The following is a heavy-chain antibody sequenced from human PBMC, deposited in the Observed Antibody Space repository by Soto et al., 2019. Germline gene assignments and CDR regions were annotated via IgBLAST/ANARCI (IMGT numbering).Heavy chain of an antibody. CDR1: GFTFSSYA. CDR2: ISYDGSNK. CDR3: ARALPNPYYDSSGYAGPGY. D-gene: IGHD3-22*01. J-gene: IGHJ4*02. V-gene: IGHV3-30-3*01. Sequence: GGSLRLSCAASGFTFSSYAMHWVHQAPGKGLEWVAVISYDGSNKYYADSVKGRFTISRDNSKNTLYLQMNSLRAEDTAVYYCARALPNPYYDSSGYAGPGYWGQGTLVTVSS.